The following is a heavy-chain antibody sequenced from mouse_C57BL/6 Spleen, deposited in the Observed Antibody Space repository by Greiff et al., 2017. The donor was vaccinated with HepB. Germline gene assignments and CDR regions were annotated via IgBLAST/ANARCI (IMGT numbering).Heavy chain of an antibody. J-gene: IGHJ2*01. CDR2: IDPSDSYT. V-gene: IGHV1-50*01. Sequence: QVQLQQPGAELVKPGASVKLSCKASGYTFTSYWMQWVKQRPGQGLEWIGEIDPSDSYTNYNQKFKGKATLTVDKSSSTAYMQLSSLTSEDSAVYYCARGRWSYFDYWGQGTTLTVSS. CDR1: GYTFTSYW. CDR3: ARGRWSYFDY. D-gene: IGHD2-3*01.